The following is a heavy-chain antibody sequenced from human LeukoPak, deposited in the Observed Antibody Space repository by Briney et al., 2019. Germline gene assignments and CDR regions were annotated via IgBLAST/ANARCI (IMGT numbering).Heavy chain of an antibody. D-gene: IGHD3-22*01. CDR2: FAGSDSTK. CDR1: GFDFGAYE. V-gene: IGHV3-48*03. Sequence: GGSLRLSCAASGFDFGAYEMTWVRQAPGKGPEWVAYFAGSDSTKYYADSVRGRFTISRDSAKKSLYLQMSSLRAEDTALYYCTTLGYHLDSWGQGTLVTASS. J-gene: IGHJ4*02. CDR3: TTLGYHLDS.